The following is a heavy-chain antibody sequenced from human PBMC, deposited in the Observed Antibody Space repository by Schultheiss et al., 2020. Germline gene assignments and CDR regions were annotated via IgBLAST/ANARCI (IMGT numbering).Heavy chain of an antibody. CDR1: GGSISSYY. V-gene: IGHV4-59*06. J-gene: IGHJ4*02. CDR3: ARYSPRDDRDFDY. D-gene: IGHD5-18*01. Sequence: SETLSLTCTVSGGSISSYYWSWIRQHPGKGLEWIGYIYYSGSTYYNPSLKSRVTISVDTSKNQFSLKLSSVTAADTAVYYCARYSPRDDRDFDYWGQGTLVTVSS. CDR2: IYYSGST.